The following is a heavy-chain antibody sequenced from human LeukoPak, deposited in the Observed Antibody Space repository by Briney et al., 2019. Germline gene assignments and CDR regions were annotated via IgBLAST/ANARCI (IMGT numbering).Heavy chain of an antibody. CDR2: FDPEDGET. J-gene: IGHJ4*02. CDR3: ATPPPFFGVVPYYFDY. D-gene: IGHD3-3*01. V-gene: IGHV1-24*01. Sequence: ASVKVSCKVFGYTLTELSMHWVRQAPGKGLEWMGGFDPEDGETIYAQKFQGRVTMTEDTSTDTAYMELSSLRSEDTAVYYCATPPPFFGVVPYYFDYWGQGTLVTVSS. CDR1: GYTLTELS.